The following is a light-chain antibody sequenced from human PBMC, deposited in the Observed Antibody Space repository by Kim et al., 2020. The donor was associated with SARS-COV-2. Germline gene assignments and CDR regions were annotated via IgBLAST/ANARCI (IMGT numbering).Light chain of an antibody. V-gene: IGKV3-20*01. CDR1: QTVSTSY. J-gene: IGKJ4*01. CDR3: QQYASSPTT. CDR2: DAS. Sequence: FTPGEKATLSCRASQTVSTSYLAWYQQKPGQAPRHLINDASRRATGIPDRFSGSGYGTDFTLTISRLEPEDFAVYYCQQYASSPTTFGGGTKVEI.